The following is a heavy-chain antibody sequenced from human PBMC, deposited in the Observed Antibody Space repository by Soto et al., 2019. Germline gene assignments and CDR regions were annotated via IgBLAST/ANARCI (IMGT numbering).Heavy chain of an antibody. CDR2: IYYSGST. V-gene: IGHV4-59*01. D-gene: IGHD6-6*01. CDR1: GGSISSYY. CDR3: ARAFEYSSSIYYYYYMDV. Sequence: SETLSLTCTVSGGSISSYYWSWIRQPPGKGLEWIGYIYYSGSTNYNPSLKSRVTISVDTSKNQFSLKLSSVTAADTAVYYCARAFEYSSSIYYYYYMDVWGKGTKVTVSS. J-gene: IGHJ6*03.